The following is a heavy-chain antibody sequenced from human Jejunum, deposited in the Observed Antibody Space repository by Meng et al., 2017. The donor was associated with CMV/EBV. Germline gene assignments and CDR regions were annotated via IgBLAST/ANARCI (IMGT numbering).Heavy chain of an antibody. J-gene: IGHJ4*02. CDR3: ARGDPKKLISGNVSPVDY. CDR2: LDATSSYI. D-gene: IGHD1-20*01. V-gene: IGHV3-21*01. Sequence: WSPPAPGQGLVWVSSLDATSSYIYYADSLRRRFTITRDNTKSSVDLQVNSLRAEDTAVYYCARGDPKKLISGNVSPVDYWGQGTLVTVSS.